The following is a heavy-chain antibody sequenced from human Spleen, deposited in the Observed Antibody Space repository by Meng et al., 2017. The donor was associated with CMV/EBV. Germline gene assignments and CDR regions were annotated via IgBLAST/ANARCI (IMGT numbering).Heavy chain of an antibody. CDR1: GFTFSSYA. J-gene: IGHJ4*02. Sequence: GGSLRLSCAASGFTFSSYAMHWVRQAPGKGLEWVAGIKEDGSEKYSVDSVKGRFTISRDNAKNTLHLQMNSLRVDDTGVYFCARGLGSGSYGLGYWGQGTPVTVSS. CDR3: ARGLGSGSYGLGY. V-gene: IGHV3-7*01. CDR2: IKEDGSEK. D-gene: IGHD1-26*01.